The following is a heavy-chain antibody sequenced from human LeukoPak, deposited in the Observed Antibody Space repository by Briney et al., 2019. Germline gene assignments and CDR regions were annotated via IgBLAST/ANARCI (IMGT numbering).Heavy chain of an antibody. D-gene: IGHD6-19*01. CDR3: ARGGGLQQWLVHNNWFDP. CDR2: IYYSGST. J-gene: IGHJ5*02. CDR1: GCSISSYY. Sequence: PSETLSLTCTVYGCSISSYYWSWIRHPPGEGLKWIGYIYYSGSTNYNPSLESRVTITVDTSKNQFSLKLSSVTAADTAVYYCARGGGLQQWLVHNNWFDPWGQGTLVTVSS. V-gene: IGHV4-59*01.